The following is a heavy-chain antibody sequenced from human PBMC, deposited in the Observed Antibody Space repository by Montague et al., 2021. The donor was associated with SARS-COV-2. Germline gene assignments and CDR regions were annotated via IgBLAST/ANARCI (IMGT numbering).Heavy chain of an antibody. J-gene: IGHJ6*02. CDR3: ARIPRAGITFYSSCGMDV. V-gene: IGHV2-70*01. CDR1: GFSLSTSGMC. D-gene: IGHD5-24*01. CDR2: IDWDDDK. Sequence: PALVKPTQTLTLTCTFSGFSLSTSGMCVSWIRQPPGKALEWLALIDWDDDKYYSTSLKTRLTISKDTSKNQVVLTMTNMDPVDTATYYCARIPRAGITFYSSCGMDVWGQGTTVTVSS.